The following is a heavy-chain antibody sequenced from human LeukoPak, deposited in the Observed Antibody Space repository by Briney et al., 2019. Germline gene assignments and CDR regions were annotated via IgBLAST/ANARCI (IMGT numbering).Heavy chain of an antibody. CDR2: ISQSGRP. CDR3: ARAGTEAMTTPAYPVFYYFYLDV. V-gene: IGHV4-34*01. J-gene: IGHJ6*03. Sequence: SDTLSLTCVVYRDSFTAYSLNWIRQSPGKGVEWIGEISQSGRPHYNPSLASRVTFSLDTSKTQFSPALKSVTAADTAVYYCARAGTEAMTTPAYPVFYYFYLDVWAQGPRSPSP. CDR1: RDSFTAYS. D-gene: IGHD4-11*01.